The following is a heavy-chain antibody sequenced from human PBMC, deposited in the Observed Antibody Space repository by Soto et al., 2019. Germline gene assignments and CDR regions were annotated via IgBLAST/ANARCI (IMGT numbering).Heavy chain of an antibody. CDR1: CRNISNRGHY. CDR3: AGDSDYGDYYYGMDV. D-gene: IGHD4-17*01. Sequence: PSQPLSLTYTDSCRNISNRGHYRGWIRQPPGKGLGWIGNIYYSGSTYYNPSLKSRVTISIDTSKNQFSLKLSSVTAADTAVYYCAGDSDYGDYYYGMDVWGQGTTVT. CDR2: IYYSGST. J-gene: IGHJ6*02. V-gene: IGHV4-39*01.